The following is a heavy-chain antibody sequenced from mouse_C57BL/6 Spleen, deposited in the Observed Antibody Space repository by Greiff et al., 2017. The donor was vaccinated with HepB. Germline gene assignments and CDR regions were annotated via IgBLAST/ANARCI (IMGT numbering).Heavy chain of an antibody. CDR3: AKGPIVTWYFDV. Sequence: VKLVESGPGLVAPSQSLSITCTVSGFSLTSYGVSWARQPPGKGLEWLGVIWGDGSTNYHSAHIYRLSISKDNSKSQVFLKLNSMQTDDTATYYCAKGPIVTWYFDVWGAGTTVTVSS. D-gene: IGHD2-12*01. J-gene: IGHJ1*01. CDR1: GFSLTSYG. CDR2: IWGDGST. V-gene: IGHV2-3*01.